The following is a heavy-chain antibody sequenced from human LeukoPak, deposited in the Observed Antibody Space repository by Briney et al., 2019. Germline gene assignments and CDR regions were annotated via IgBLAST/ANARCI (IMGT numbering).Heavy chain of an antibody. D-gene: IGHD3-10*01. CDR3: ARGQVLVGGNWFDP. J-gene: IGHJ5*02. V-gene: IGHV1-2*02. Sequence: ASVKVSCKASGYPFTDYYIHWVRQAPGHGPEWIGWMSPNSGDTLSPQKFQGRVTMTRDTAISTAYMELSSLRSDDTAVYYCARGQVLVGGNWFDPWGQGTLVTVSS. CDR1: GYPFTDYY. CDR2: MSPNSGDT.